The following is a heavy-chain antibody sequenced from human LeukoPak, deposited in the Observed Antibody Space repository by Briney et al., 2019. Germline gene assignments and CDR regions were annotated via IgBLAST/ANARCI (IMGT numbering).Heavy chain of an antibody. CDR3: ARALVTPYWFDP. CDR2: IKQDGSEK. V-gene: IGHV3-7*01. CDR1: GLIFSKYW. J-gene: IGHJ5*02. Sequence: PGGSLRLSCAASGLIFSKYWMTWVRQAPGKGLEWVANIKQDGSEKYYVDSVKGRFTISRDNAKNSLYLQMNSLRAEDTAVYYCARALVTPYWFDPWGQGTLVTVSS. D-gene: IGHD4-23*01.